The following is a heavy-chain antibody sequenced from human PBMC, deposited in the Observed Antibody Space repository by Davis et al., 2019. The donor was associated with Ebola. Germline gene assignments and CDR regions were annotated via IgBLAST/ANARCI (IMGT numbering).Heavy chain of an antibody. CDR1: GGTFSSYA. V-gene: IGHV1-18*01. D-gene: IGHD1-26*01. J-gene: IGHJ6*02. CDR2: ISAYNGNT. CDR3: ARGFTTDYYYGMDV. Sequence: ASVKVSCKASGGTFSSYAISWVRQAPGQGLEWMGWISAYNGNTNYAQKLQGRVTMTTDTSTSTAYMELSSLRSEDTAVYYCARGFTTDYYYGMDVWGQGTTVTVSS.